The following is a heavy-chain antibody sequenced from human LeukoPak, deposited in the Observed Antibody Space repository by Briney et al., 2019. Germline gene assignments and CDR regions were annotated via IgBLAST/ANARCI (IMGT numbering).Heavy chain of an antibody. V-gene: IGHV3-23*01. D-gene: IGHD3-9*01. CDR1: GFTFSSYA. Sequence: GGSLRLSCAASGFTFSSYAMSWVRQAPGKGLEWVSAISGSGGSTYYADSVKGRFTISRDNSKNTLYLQMNSLRAEDTAVYYCARDRFDWEAFDYWGQGTLVTVSS. J-gene: IGHJ4*02. CDR2: ISGSGGST. CDR3: ARDRFDWEAFDY.